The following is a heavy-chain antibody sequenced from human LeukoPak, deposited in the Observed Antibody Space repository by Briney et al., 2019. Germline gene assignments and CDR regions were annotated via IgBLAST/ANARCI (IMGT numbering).Heavy chain of an antibody. CDR1: GGSFSGYY. D-gene: IGHD3-10*01. V-gene: IGHV4-34*01. Sequence: SETLSLTCAVYGGSFSGYYWSWIRQPPGKGLGWIGEINHSGSTNYNPSLKSRVTISVDTSKNQFSLKLSSVTAADTAVYYCARGRLGTFTYYYGSGSSYGMDVWGQGTTVTVSS. CDR2: INHSGST. J-gene: IGHJ6*02. CDR3: ARGRLGTFTYYYGSGSSYGMDV.